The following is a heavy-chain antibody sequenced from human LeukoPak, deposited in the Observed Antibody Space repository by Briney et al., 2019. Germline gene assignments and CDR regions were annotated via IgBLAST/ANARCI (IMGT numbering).Heavy chain of an antibody. J-gene: IGHJ4*02. CDR1: GFTFSSYS. Sequence: GGSLRLSCAASGFTFSSYSMNWVRQAPGRGLEWVSYISSSGSTIYYADSVKGRFTISRDNAKNSLYLQMNSLRDEDTAVYYCARPATSYYDSSGYDYWGQGTLVTVSS. CDR3: ARPATSYYDSSGYDY. CDR2: ISSSGSTI. D-gene: IGHD3-22*01. V-gene: IGHV3-48*02.